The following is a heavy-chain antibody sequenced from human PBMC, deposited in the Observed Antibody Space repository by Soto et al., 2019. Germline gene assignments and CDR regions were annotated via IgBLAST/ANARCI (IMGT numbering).Heavy chain of an antibody. CDR1: GFTFNTYW. CDR2: IKQDGSET. V-gene: IGHV3-7*04. D-gene: IGHD3-10*01. J-gene: IGHJ6*02. CDR3: ARDPPYGSGTSQNYGMDV. Sequence: EVQLVESGGGLVQPGGSLRLSCAASGFTFNTYWMTWVRQAPGKGLEWVANIKQDGSETYYVDSVKGRFTISRDNAKNSXSLQMNSLSAEDTAVYYCARDPPYGSGTSQNYGMDVWGQGTTVTVSS.